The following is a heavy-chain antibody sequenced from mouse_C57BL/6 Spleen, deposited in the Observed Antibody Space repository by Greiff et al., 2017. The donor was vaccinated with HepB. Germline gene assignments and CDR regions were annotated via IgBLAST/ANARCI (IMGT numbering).Heavy chain of an antibody. D-gene: IGHD3-1*01. V-gene: IGHV1-64*01. Sequence: QVQLQQSGAELVKPGASVKLSCKASGYTFTSYWMHWVKQRPGQGLEWIGMIHPNSGSTNYNEKFKSKATLTVDKSSSTAYMQLSSLTSEDSAVYYCARDGATPDYAMDYWGQGTSVTVSS. CDR2: IHPNSGST. CDR1: GYTFTSYW. J-gene: IGHJ4*01. CDR3: ARDGATPDYAMDY.